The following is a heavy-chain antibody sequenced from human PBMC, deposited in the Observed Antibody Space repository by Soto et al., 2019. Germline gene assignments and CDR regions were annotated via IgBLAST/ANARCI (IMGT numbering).Heavy chain of an antibody. Sequence: SVKVSCKASGGTFSSYAISWVRQAPGQGLEWMGGIIPIFGTANYAQKFQGRVTITADESTSTAYMELSSLRSEDTAVYYCARVDTAMVYKSDAFDIWGQGTMVTVSS. V-gene: IGHV1-69*13. CDR1: GGTFSSYA. CDR2: IIPIFGTA. CDR3: ARVDTAMVYKSDAFDI. D-gene: IGHD5-18*01. J-gene: IGHJ3*02.